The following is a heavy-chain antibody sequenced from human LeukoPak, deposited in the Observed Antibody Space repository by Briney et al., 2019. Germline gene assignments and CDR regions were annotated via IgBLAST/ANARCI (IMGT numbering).Heavy chain of an antibody. D-gene: IGHD1-26*01. CDR1: GFTVSSNY. J-gene: IGHJ4*02. CDR3: ARERELPYFKY. V-gene: IGHV3-66*02. CDR2: IDSGGST. Sequence: GGSLRLSCAASGFTVSSNYMSWVRQAPGKGLEWVSLIDSGGSTYYAASVQGRFTISRDNSKNTMYLQMNSLRPEDTAVYYCARERELPYFKYWGQGTLVTVSS.